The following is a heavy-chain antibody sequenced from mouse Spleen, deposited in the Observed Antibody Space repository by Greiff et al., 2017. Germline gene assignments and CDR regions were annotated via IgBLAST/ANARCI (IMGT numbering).Heavy chain of an antibody. CDR1: GYTFTDYY. D-gene: IGHD2-12*01. J-gene: IGHJ2*01. Sequence: QVQLKESGAELVRPGASVKLSCKASGYTFTDYYINWVKQRPGQGLEWIARIYPGSGNTYYNEKFKGKATLTAEKSSSTAYMQLSSLTSEDSAVYFCARSGSYYSYGYWGQGTTLTVSS. V-gene: IGHV1-76*01. CDR2: IYPGSGNT. CDR3: ARSGSYYSYGY.